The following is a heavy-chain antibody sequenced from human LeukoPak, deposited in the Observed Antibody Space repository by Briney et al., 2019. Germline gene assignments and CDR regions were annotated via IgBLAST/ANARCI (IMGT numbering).Heavy chain of an antibody. J-gene: IGHJ4*02. D-gene: IGHD2/OR15-2a*01. CDR3: ARDLPFED. V-gene: IGHV1-2*06. Sequence: GASVKVSCKASGYTFTGYYMHWVRQAPGQGLEWMGRINPSSGGTNYAQKFQGRITLTTDTSINTAYMELSRLRFDDTAVYYCARDLPFEDWGQGTLVTVSS. CDR2: INPSSGGT. CDR1: GYTFTGYY.